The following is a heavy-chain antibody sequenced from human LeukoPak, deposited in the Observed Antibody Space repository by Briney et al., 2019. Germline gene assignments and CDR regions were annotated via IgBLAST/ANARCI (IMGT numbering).Heavy chain of an antibody. CDR2: ISSSGSTI. J-gene: IGHJ4*02. V-gene: IGHV3-11*01. Sequence: GGSLRLSCAASGFTFSDYYMSWIRQAPGKGLEWVSYISSSGSTIYYADSVKGRFTISRDNAKNSLYLQMNSLRAEDTAVYYCARDPYSGYDLGYYFDYWGQGTLVTVSS. CDR1: GFTFSDYY. CDR3: ARDPYSGYDLGYYFDY. D-gene: IGHD5-12*01.